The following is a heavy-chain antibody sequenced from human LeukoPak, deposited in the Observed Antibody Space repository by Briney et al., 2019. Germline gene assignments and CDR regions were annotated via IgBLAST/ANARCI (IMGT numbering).Heavy chain of an antibody. CDR2: ISSSGSTI. D-gene: IGHD5-12*01. CDR3: ARSATHYGMDV. Sequence: PGGSLRLSCAASGFTFSSYEMNWVRQAPGKGLEWVSYISSSGSTIYYADSVRGRFTISRDNAKNSLYLQMNSLRAEDTAVYYCARSATHYGMDVWGQGTTVTVSS. V-gene: IGHV3-48*03. J-gene: IGHJ6*02. CDR1: GFTFSSYE.